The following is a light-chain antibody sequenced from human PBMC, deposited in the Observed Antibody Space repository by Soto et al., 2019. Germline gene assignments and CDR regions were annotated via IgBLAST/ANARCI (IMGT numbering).Light chain of an antibody. V-gene: IGKV3-15*01. CDR2: GAS. CDR1: QSVRSN. J-gene: IGKJ1*01. Sequence: ETVMTQSPATLPVSPGERATLSCRASQSVRSNLAWYQQKPGQAPRLLIYGASTRATGVPARFSGSGSGTEFTLTINSLQSEDFARYYCQEYDNWPLWTFGQGTKVDIK. CDR3: QEYDNWPLWT.